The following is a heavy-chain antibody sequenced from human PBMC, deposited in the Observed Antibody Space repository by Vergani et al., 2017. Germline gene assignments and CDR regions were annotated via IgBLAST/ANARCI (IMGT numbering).Heavy chain of an antibody. Sequence: QVTLRESGPALVKPTQTLTLTCTFSGFSLSTSGMCVSWIRQPPGKALEWLALIDWDDDKYYSTSLKTRLTISKDTSKNQVVLTMTNMDPVDTATYYCAHGEFGELYFDFDYWGQGTLVTVSS. CDR3: AHGEFGELYFDFDY. D-gene: IGHD3-10*01. V-gene: IGHV2-70*01. CDR1: GFSLSTSGMC. J-gene: IGHJ4*02. CDR2: IDWDDDK.